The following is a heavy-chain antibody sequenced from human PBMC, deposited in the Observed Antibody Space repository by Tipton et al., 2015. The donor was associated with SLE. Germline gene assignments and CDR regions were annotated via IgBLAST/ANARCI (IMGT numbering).Heavy chain of an antibody. CDR3: AKDGGIYYYGMDV. CDR1: GFTFSSYG. D-gene: IGHD3-3*01. Sequence: GSLRLSCAASGFTFSSYGMHWVRQAPGKGLEWVAFIRYDGSNKYYADSVKGRFTISRDNSKNTLYLQMNSLRAEDTAVYYCAKDGGIYYYGMDVWGQGTTVTVSS. V-gene: IGHV3-30*02. CDR2: IRYDGSNK. J-gene: IGHJ6*02.